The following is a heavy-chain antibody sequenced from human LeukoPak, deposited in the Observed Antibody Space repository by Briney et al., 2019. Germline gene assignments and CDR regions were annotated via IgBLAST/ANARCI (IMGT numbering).Heavy chain of an antibody. CDR2: IRSGVDT. CDR3: AQDWSPSSGWYTLPVY. V-gene: IGHV3-23*01. CDR1: GFPFSSYA. J-gene: IGHJ4*02. Sequence: GSLSLSCAASGFPFSSYAMSWVRQAPGKGLEWVSTIRSGVDTYYADSVKGRFTISRDNSKNTLYLQVNSLKAEDTAMYYYAQDWSPSSGWYTLPVYWGQGTLVTVSS. D-gene: IGHD6-13*01.